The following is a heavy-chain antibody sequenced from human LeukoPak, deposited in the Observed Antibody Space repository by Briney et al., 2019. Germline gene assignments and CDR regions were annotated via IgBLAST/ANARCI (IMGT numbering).Heavy chain of an antibody. CDR2: INPSGGST. CDR3: ARDHKRWYSSSWYLTPYYMDV. CDR1: GYTFTSYY. J-gene: IGHJ6*03. Sequence: ASVKVSCKASGYTFTSYYMHWVRQAPGQGLEWMGIINPSGGSTSYAQKFQGRVTMTRDMSTSTVYMELSSLRSEDTAVYYCARDHKRWYSSSWYLTPYYMDVWGKGTTVTVSS. D-gene: IGHD6-13*01. V-gene: IGHV1-46*01.